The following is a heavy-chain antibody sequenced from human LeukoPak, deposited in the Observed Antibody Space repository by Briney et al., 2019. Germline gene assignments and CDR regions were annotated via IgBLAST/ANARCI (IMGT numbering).Heavy chain of an antibody. D-gene: IGHD2-2*01. CDR3: AKDGLPSATQYFYYYYYMHV. Sequence: GGSLRLSCAASGFTFNNYAMCWVRQAPEKGLEWVSAIRGSGGNTFYADSVKGRFTISRDNSKNTLFLQMNSLRAEDTAIYYCAKDGLPSATQYFYYYYYMHVWGKGTTVTVSS. V-gene: IGHV3-23*01. J-gene: IGHJ6*03. CDR1: GFTFNNYA. CDR2: IRGSGGNT.